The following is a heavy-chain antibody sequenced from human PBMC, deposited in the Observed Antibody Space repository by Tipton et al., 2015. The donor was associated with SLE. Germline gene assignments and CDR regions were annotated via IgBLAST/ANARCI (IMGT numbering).Heavy chain of an antibody. J-gene: IGHJ4*02. CDR2: INPNSGGT. D-gene: IGHD4-17*01. Sequence: QVQLVQSGAEVKRPGASVKVSCKVSGYTFTDFYLHWVRQAPGQGLEWMGWINPNSGGTDYAQKFQGRVTMSRDTSVTTAYMEMRWLRSDDTAVYFCASRGYIYPYGDLDYVDYWGQGTLVTVSS. V-gene: IGHV1-2*02. CDR3: ASRGYIYPYGDLDYVDY. CDR1: GYTFTDFY.